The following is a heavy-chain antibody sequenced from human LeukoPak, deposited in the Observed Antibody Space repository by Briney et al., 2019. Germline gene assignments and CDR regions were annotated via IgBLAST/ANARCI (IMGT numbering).Heavy chain of an antibody. D-gene: IGHD2-2*01. CDR1: GFTFSNYA. V-gene: IGHV3-23*01. Sequence: GGSLRLSRAASGFTFSNYAMSWVRQAPGKGLEWVSGISGSGDRTYYADSVKGRFTISRDNSKNTLYLQMISLRAEDTAVYYCAKMSGDCSSTTCSSFDYWGQGTLVTVSS. CDR2: ISGSGDRT. CDR3: AKMSGDCSSTTCSSFDY. J-gene: IGHJ4*02.